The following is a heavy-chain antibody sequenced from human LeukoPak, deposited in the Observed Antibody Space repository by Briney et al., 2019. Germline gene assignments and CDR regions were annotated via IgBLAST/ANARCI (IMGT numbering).Heavy chain of an antibody. Sequence: GGSLRLSCAASGFTFSSYSMNWVRQAPGKGLEWVSYISSSSSTIYYADSVKGRFTISRDSAKNSPYLQMNSLRAEDTAMYYCARRAGAYSHPYDYWGQGTLVTVSS. CDR1: GFTFSSYS. CDR3: ARRAGAYSHPYDY. CDR2: ISSSSSTI. D-gene: IGHD4/OR15-4a*01. V-gene: IGHV3-48*01. J-gene: IGHJ4*02.